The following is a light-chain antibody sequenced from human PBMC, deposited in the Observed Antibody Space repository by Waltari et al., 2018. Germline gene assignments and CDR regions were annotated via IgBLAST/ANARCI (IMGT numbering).Light chain of an antibody. CDR3: MILHNKAVV. CDR2: DRSDSDD. CDR1: RDINVGTYK. Sequence: QAVLTQPASLSASPGASASLTCAFPRDINVGTYKISGYSHRPGSPPQFLVKDRSDSDDQRVSGVPSRFSGSRDSSANAGILRISGLQSEDEADYYCMILHNKAVVFGGGTKLTVL. J-gene: IGLJ3*02. V-gene: IGLV5-45*01.